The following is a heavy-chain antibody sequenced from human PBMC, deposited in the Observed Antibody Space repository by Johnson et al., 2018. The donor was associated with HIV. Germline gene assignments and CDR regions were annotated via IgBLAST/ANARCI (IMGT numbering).Heavy chain of an antibody. J-gene: IGHJ3*02. CDR1: GFTFSTSW. CDR3: ARDRLYSSGWYGTDAFDI. D-gene: IGHD6-19*01. CDR2: IYSGGST. Sequence: VQLVESGGGLVQPGGSLRLSCAASGFTFSTSWMSWVRQAPGKGLEWVSVIYSGGSTYYADSVKGRFTISRDNSKNTLYLQMNSLRAEDTAVYYCARDRLYSSGWYGTDAFDIWGQGTMVTVSS. V-gene: IGHV3-66*01.